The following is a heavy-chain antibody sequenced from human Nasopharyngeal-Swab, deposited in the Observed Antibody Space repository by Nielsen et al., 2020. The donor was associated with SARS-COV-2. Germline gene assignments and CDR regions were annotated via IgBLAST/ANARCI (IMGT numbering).Heavy chain of an antibody. V-gene: IGHV3-21*01. CDR1: GFTFGTYS. CDR2: ISSSSTYI. D-gene: IGHD3-10*01. CDR3: AGAYGSGSYFAFDL. J-gene: IGHJ3*01. Sequence: GESLKISCAASGFTFGTYSMNWVRQAPGKGLEWVSPISSSSTYIYYADSVKGRFTISRDNAKNSLYLQMNSLRAEDTAVYYCAGAYGSGSYFAFDLWGQGTMVTVSS.